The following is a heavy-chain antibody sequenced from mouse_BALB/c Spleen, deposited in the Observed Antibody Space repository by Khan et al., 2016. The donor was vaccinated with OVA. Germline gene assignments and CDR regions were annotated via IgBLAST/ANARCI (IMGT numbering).Heavy chain of an antibody. CDR1: GFTFSSFG. V-gene: IGHV5-17*02. CDR3: ASSLYGSGFAS. Sequence: EVELVESGGGLVQPGGSRKLSCTASGFTFSSFGMHWVRQASEKGLVWFASIGSDSSTTYYADTVKGRFSISRDNPKTTLLLRRSSARSKDTAMYYGASSLYGSGFASWGQGTRGTVSA. J-gene: IGHJ3*01. CDR2: IGSDSSTT. D-gene: IGHD1-1*01.